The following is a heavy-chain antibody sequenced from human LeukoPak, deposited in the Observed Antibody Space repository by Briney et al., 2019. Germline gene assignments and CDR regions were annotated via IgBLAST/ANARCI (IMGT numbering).Heavy chain of an antibody. CDR3: ARSMIVVGDAFDI. V-gene: IGHV3-74*01. D-gene: IGHD3-22*01. J-gene: IGHJ3*02. CDR1: RFTFNSYW. Sequence: GGSLRLSCAASRFTFNSYWMHWVRQAPGKGLVWVSRINRDGSSTNYADSVKGRFTISRDNAKNTLYLQMSSLRAEDTAIYYCARSMIVVGDAFDIWGQGTMVTVSS. CDR2: INRDGSST.